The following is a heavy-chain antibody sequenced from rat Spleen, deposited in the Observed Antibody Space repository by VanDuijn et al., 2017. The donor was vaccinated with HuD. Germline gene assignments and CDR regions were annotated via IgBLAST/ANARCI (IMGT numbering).Heavy chain of an antibody. V-gene: IGHV5-31*01. J-gene: IGHJ4*01. CDR1: GFTFNNYW. CDR2: ITNAAGKV. Sequence: EVQLVESGGGLVQPGRSLKLSCVASGFTFNNYWMTWIRQAPGKGLEWVASITNAAGKVHYPDSVKGRFTISRDTAQNTLYLQMNSPTSEDTATYYCATDGYYDGTYYSVYVMDAWGQGASVTVSS. CDR3: ATDGYYDGTYYSVYVMDA. D-gene: IGHD1-12*02.